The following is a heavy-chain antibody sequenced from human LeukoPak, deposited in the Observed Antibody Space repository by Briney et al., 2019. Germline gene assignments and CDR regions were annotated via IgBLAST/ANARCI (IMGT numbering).Heavy chain of an antibody. CDR2: IKQDGSEK. CDR3: ARDWGPWTYYYGMDV. D-gene: IGHD3-16*01. CDR1: GFTFSSYA. Sequence: GGSLRLSCAASGFTFSSYAMSWVRQAPGKGLEWVANIKQDGSEKYYVDSVKGRFTISRDNAKNSLYLQMNSLRAEDTAVYYCARDWGPWTYYYGMDVWGQGTTVTVSS. V-gene: IGHV3-7*03. J-gene: IGHJ6*02.